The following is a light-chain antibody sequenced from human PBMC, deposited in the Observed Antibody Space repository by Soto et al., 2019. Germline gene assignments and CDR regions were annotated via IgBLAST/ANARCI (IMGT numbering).Light chain of an antibody. CDR3: QQSYSTPRT. Sequence: DIQMTQSPSSLSASVGDRVTITCRASQSISSYLNWYQQKPGKAPKLLIYATSSLQSGVPSRLSGSGSGTNFTLIIYSLQPEDFATYYCQQSYSTPRTFGQGTKVEIK. CDR1: QSISSY. V-gene: IGKV1-39*01. CDR2: ATS. J-gene: IGKJ1*01.